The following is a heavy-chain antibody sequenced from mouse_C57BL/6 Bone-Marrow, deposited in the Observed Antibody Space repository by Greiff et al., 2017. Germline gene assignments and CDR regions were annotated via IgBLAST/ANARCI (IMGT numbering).Heavy chain of an antibody. CDR3: ARLEYSNYYSMDY. CDR2: INHNYGTT. CDR1: GYSFTDYN. V-gene: IGHV1-39*01. Sequence: VQLQQSGPELVKSGASVRISCKVSGYSFTDYNMNWVKQSNGKSLVWIGVINHNYGTTSYNKKFKGKATLTVDQSTSTAFMQLNVLTSEDSAVYSCARLEYSNYYSMDYWGQGTSVTVSS. D-gene: IGHD2-5*01. J-gene: IGHJ4*01.